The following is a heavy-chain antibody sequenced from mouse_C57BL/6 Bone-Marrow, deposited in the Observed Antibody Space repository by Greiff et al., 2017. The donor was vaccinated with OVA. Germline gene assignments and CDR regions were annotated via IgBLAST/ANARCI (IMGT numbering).Heavy chain of an antibody. CDR3: ARESYELTTVVGFDY. J-gene: IGHJ2*01. CDR2: ISYDGSN. V-gene: IGHV3-6*01. Sequence: EVQLQQSGPGLVKPSQSLSLTCSVTGYSITSGYYWNWIRQFPGNKLEWMGYISYDGSNNYNPSLKNRISITRDTSKNQFFLKLNSVTTEDTATYYCARESYELTTVVGFDYWGQGTTLTVSS. D-gene: IGHD1-1*01. CDR1: GYSITSGYY.